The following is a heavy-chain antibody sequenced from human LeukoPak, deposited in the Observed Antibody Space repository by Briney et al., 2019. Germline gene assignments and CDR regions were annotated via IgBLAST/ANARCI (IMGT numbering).Heavy chain of an antibody. D-gene: IGHD3-10*01. Sequence: ASVKVSCRASGYTFTSYGIAWVRQAPGQGLEWMGWMNPNSGNTGYAQKFQGRVTMTRNTSISTAYMELSSLRSEDTAVYYCARGHYYGSGSYSPEHDYWGQGTLVTVSS. V-gene: IGHV1-8*01. J-gene: IGHJ4*02. CDR3: ARGHYYGSGSYSPEHDY. CDR1: GYTFTSYG. CDR2: MNPNSGNT.